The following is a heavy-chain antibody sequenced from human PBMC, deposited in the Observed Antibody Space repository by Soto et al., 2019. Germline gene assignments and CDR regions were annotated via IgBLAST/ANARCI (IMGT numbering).Heavy chain of an antibody. CDR1: GFNFKQFA. J-gene: IGHJ4*02. CDR2: ISCCGGST. CDR3: AKADGEQWLLPHLDK. Sequence: EVQLLESGGGVVQPGGSLRLSCVASGFNFKQFAMSWVRQAPGEGLEWVSGISCCGGSTSYADSVKGRFSIARADSTNTLCLQMNNLRVEDTAQYYCAKADGEQWLLPHLDKLGQGTLVTVS. V-gene: IGHV3-23*01. D-gene: IGHD6-19*01.